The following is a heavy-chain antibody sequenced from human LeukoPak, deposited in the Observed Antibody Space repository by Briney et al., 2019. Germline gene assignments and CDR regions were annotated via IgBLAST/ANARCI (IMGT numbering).Heavy chain of an antibody. V-gene: IGHV1-46*01. CDR3: ARDIGGDYTGYYYYGMDV. D-gene: IGHD4-17*01. Sequence: ASVKVSCKASGYTFTSYYMHWVRQAPGQGLEWMGIINPSGGSTSYAQKFQGRVTMTRDTSTSTVYMELSSLRSEDTAVYYCARDIGGDYTGYYYYGMDVLGQGTTVTVSS. CDR2: INPSGGST. CDR1: GYTFTSYY. J-gene: IGHJ6*02.